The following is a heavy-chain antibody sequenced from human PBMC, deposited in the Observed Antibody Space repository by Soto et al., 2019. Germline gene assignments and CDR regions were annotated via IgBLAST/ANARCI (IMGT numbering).Heavy chain of an antibody. V-gene: IGHV4-30-2*01. Sequence: QVQLRESGSGLVKPLETLSLTCGVSGGSRSGATYSWNWIRQTPGKGLEWIGYIVPSGTTYYNAPLGTRATISIDGSEHQFSLRPRSLTAADTAVYYGARSREFGYWCQGTLVTVSS. J-gene: IGHJ4*02. CDR3: ARSREFGY. CDR2: IVPSGTT. CDR1: GGSRSGATYS.